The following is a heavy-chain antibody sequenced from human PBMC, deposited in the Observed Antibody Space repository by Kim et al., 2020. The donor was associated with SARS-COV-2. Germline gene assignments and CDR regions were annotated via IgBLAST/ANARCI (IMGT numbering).Heavy chain of an antibody. CDR3: ARDRRSYYDFWSGYWPYYYYGMDV. CDR1: GGSISSGGYY. D-gene: IGHD3-3*01. J-gene: IGHJ6*02. CDR2: IYYSGST. Sequence: SETLSLTCTVSGGSISSGGYYWSWIRQHPGKGLEWIGYIYYSGSTYYNPSLKSRVTISVDTSKNQFSLKLSSVTAADTAVYYCARDRRSYYDFWSGYWPYYYYGMDVWGQGTTVTVSS. V-gene: IGHV4-31*03.